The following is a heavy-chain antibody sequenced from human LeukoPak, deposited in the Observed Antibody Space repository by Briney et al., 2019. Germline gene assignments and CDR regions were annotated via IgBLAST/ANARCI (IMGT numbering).Heavy chain of an antibody. V-gene: IGHV4-34*01. D-gene: IGHD3-10*01. CDR2: INHSGST. CDR3: ARGNGVLWFGELLYPYYYYMDV. Sequence: SETLSLTCAVYGGSFSGYYWSWIRQPPGKGLEWIGEINHSGSTNYNPSLKSRVTISVDTSKNQFSLKLSSVTAADTAVYYCARGNGVLWFGELLYPYYYYMDVWGKGTTVTVSS. J-gene: IGHJ6*03. CDR1: GGSFSGYY.